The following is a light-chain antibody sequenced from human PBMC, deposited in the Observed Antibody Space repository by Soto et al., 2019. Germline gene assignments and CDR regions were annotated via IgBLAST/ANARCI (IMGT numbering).Light chain of an antibody. V-gene: IGKV3-20*01. J-gene: IGKJ2*01. Sequence: DIVLTQSPGTLSLSPGERATLSCRASQSVSDNYLAWYQQKPGQAPRLLIYGASSRATGIPDRFSGSGSGTDFTLTISRLEPEDFAVYYCQQYGSSPYTLGQGTKLEIK. CDR1: QSVSDNY. CDR3: QQYGSSPYT. CDR2: GAS.